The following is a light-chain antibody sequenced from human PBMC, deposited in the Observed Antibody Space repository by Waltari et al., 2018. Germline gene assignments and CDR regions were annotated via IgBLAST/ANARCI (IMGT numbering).Light chain of an antibody. J-gene: IGKJ2*01. Sequence: EVVLTQSQGTRSLSPGERATLPCRASRMFANTYLVWYQQKFGQAPRLLIYATSSRATDIPEMFTGSGSGTDFTLTIDMLEPGDSAVYYCQQFGGSPMYTFGQGTKLEV. CDR1: RMFANTY. CDR2: ATS. CDR3: QQFGGSPMYT. V-gene: IGKV3-20*01.